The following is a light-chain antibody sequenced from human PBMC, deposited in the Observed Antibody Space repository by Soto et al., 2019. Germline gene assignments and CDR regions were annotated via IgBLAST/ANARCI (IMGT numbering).Light chain of an antibody. V-gene: IGKV3-15*01. CDR1: QSVGSS. CDR2: GAS. Sequence: EIVMTQSPAALSVSPGERATLSCRASQSVGSSLAWFQQRPGQAPRLLIYGASTRATGIPARFSGSGSGTEFTLTISSLQSEDFVVYYCQQFNTWPRTFGQGTKVEIK. J-gene: IGKJ1*01. CDR3: QQFNTWPRT.